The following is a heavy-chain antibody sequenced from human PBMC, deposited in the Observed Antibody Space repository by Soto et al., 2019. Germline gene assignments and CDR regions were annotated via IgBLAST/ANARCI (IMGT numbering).Heavy chain of an antibody. Sequence: SETLSLTCTVSGGSVSSVSYYWSWIRQPPGKGLEWIGYIYYSGSTNYNPSLKIRVTIEVATSKNQFSLKLRSVTAAATAVYYCARESTIVGPTEVFDYWGQGTLVTVSS. V-gene: IGHV4-61*01. CDR3: ARESTIVGPTEVFDY. D-gene: IGHD1-26*01. CDR2: IYYSGST. J-gene: IGHJ4*02. CDR1: GGSVSSVSYY.